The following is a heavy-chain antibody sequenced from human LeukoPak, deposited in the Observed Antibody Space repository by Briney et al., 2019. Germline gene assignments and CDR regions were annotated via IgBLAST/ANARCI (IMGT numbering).Heavy chain of an antibody. CDR3: AKESFHCSSTSCFYYGMDV. CDR2: ISGSGGST. J-gene: IGHJ6*02. Sequence: GGSLRLSCAASGFTFSSYAMSWVRQAPGKGLEWVSAISGSGGSTYYADSVKGRFTISRDNSKNTLYLQMNSLRAEDTAVYYCAKESFHCSSTSCFYYGMDVWGQGTTVTVSS. CDR1: GFTFSSYA. V-gene: IGHV3-23*01. D-gene: IGHD2-2*01.